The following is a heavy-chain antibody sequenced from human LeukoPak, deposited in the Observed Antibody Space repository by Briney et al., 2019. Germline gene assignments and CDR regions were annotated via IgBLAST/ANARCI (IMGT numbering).Heavy chain of an antibody. CDR3: ARSYSSSWPGFDP. J-gene: IGHJ5*02. CDR1: GYSFTTYW. Sequence: GESLKISCKGSGYSFTTYWIGWVRQMPGKGLEWMGIIYPGDSDTRYSPSFQGQVTISADKSISTAYLQWSSLKASDTAIYYCARSYSSSWPGFDPWGQGTLVTVSS. CDR2: IYPGDSDT. D-gene: IGHD6-13*01. V-gene: IGHV5-51*01.